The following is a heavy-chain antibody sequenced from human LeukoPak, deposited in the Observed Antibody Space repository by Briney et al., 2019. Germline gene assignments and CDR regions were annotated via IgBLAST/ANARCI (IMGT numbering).Heavy chain of an antibody. V-gene: IGHV3-30*18. J-gene: IGHJ4*02. D-gene: IGHD4-17*01. CDR1: GFTFSSYW. Sequence: GGSLRLSCAASGFTFSSYWMHWVRQAPGKGLEWVAVISYDGSNKYYADSVKGRFTISRDNSKNTLYLQMNSLRAEDTAVYYCAKDGDYGLCDYWGQGTLVTVSS. CDR3: AKDGDYGLCDY. CDR2: ISYDGSNK.